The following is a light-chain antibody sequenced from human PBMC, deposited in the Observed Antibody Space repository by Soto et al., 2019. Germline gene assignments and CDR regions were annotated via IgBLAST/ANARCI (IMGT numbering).Light chain of an antibody. J-gene: IGKJ4*01. V-gene: IGKV3-11*01. Sequence: EIVLTQSPAPLSLSPGERATLSCRASQSVSSYLAWYQQKPGQAPRLLIYDASNRATDIPARFSGSGSGTDFTLTISSLEPEDVAVYYCQQRSNWPLTFGGGTKVDIK. CDR1: QSVSSY. CDR2: DAS. CDR3: QQRSNWPLT.